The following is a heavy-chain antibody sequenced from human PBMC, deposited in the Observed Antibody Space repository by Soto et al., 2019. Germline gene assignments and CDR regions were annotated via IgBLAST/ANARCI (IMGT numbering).Heavy chain of an antibody. V-gene: IGHV4-4*07. Sequence: QVHLQESGPGLVKPSETLSLTCSVFGHSISSYYWSWIRQPAGKGLEYIGRISSSDTTNYSPSLESRVSMSVDPSKNQISLKLSSVTAADTAIYYCARGPYCGDECYFAYWGQGTLVTVSS. CDR1: GHSISSYY. D-gene: IGHD2-21*01. CDR2: ISSSDTT. CDR3: ARGPYCGDECYFAY. J-gene: IGHJ4*02.